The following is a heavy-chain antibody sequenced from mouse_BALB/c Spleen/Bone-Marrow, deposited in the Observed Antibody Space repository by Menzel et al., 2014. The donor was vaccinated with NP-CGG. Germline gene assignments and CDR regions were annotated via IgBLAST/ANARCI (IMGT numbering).Heavy chain of an antibody. CDR3: SDGNFYALDY. V-gene: IGHV14-4*02. D-gene: IGHD2-1*01. Sequence: EVQLQQSGAELVRSGASVKLSCTASGFNIKDYHIHWVKQRPEQGLEWIGWIDPENGDTEYAPKLQGKATMTADTSSNTAYLQLSSLTSVDTAVYYCSDGNFYALDYWGQGTSVTVSS. CDR2: IDPENGDT. CDR1: GFNIKDYH. J-gene: IGHJ4*01.